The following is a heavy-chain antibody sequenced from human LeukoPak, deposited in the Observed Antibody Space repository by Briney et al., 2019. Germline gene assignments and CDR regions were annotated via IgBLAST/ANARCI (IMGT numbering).Heavy chain of an antibody. CDR3: AREDLVVVPAACHFMDV. CDR2: IKEDGDEK. Sequence: GGSLRLSCAASGFTVSSNYMSWVRQAPGKGLEWVANIKEDGDEKNYVDSVKGRFTISRDNAKNSLYLQLNSLRPEDTGVYFCAREDLVVVPAACHFMDVWGKGTTVIVSS. J-gene: IGHJ6*03. V-gene: IGHV3-7*01. CDR1: GFTVSSNY. D-gene: IGHD2-2*01.